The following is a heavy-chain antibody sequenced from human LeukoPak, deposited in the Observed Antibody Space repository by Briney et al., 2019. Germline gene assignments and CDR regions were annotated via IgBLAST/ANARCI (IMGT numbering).Heavy chain of an antibody. D-gene: IGHD3-10*01. CDR3: AKAGGAKLLWFGESPNWFDP. Sequence: PGGSLRLSCAASGFTVSSNYMSWVRQAPGKGLEWVSVIYSGGSTYYADSVKGRFTISRDNSKNTLYLQMNSLRAEDTAVYYCAKAGGAKLLWFGESPNWFDPWGQGTLVTVSS. J-gene: IGHJ5*02. CDR2: IYSGGST. V-gene: IGHV3-53*01. CDR1: GFTVSSNY.